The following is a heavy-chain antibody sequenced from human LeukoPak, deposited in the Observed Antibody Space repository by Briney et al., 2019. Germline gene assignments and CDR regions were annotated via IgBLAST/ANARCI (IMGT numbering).Heavy chain of an antibody. Sequence: SETLSLTCTVSGGYISSYYWSWIRQPPGKGLEWIGYIYYSGSSNCNPSLKSRVTISVDTSKNQISLKLSSVTAADTAVYYCARANRYDLHFDYWGQGTLVTVSS. CDR1: GGYISSYY. D-gene: IGHD5-12*01. J-gene: IGHJ4*02. CDR2: IYYSGSS. CDR3: ARANRYDLHFDY. V-gene: IGHV4-59*01.